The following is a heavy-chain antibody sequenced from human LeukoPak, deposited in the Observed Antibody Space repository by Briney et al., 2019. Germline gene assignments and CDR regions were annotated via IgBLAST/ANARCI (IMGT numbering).Heavy chain of an antibody. CDR1: GGSIRSYY. V-gene: IGHV4-59*01. Sequence: SETLSLICTVSGGSIRSYYWSWIRQPPGKGLEWIGYIYWSGRTHYNPSLKSRVTISVDTSKNEFSLNLNSVTAADTAVYYCARGWLEQLFDSWGQGTLVTVSS. CDR2: IYWSGRT. CDR3: ARGWLEQLFDS. J-gene: IGHJ4*02. D-gene: IGHD5-24*01.